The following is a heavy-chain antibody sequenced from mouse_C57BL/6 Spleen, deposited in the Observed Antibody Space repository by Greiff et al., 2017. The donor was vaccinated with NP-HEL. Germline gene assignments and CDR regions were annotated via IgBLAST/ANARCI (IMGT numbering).Heavy chain of an antibody. Sequence: QVQLQQSGAELVKPGASVKISCKASGYAFSSYWMNWVKQRPGKGLEWIGQIYPGDGDTNYNGKFKGKATLTADKSSSTAYMQLSSLTSEDSAVCFCAYDYDGRFYAMDYWGQGTSVTVSS. D-gene: IGHD2-4*01. CDR2: IYPGDGDT. CDR1: GYAFSSYW. J-gene: IGHJ4*01. CDR3: AYDYDGRFYAMDY. V-gene: IGHV1-80*01.